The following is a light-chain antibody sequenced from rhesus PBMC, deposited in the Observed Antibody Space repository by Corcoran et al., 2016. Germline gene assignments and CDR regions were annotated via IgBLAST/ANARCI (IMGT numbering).Light chain of an antibody. CDR2: KAS. V-gene: IGKV1-22*01. J-gene: IGKJ1*01. Sequence: DIQMTQSPSSLSASVGDTVTINCRASQGISSWLAWYQQKPGKAPKLLIYKASSLQSGVPSRFSGSGSGTDFTLTISSLQSEDFATYYCQQYSSRPWTFGLGTKVEIE. CDR1: QGISSW. CDR3: QQYSSRPWT.